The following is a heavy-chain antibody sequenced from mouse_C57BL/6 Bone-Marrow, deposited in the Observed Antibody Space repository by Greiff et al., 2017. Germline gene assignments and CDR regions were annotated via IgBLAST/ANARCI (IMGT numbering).Heavy chain of an antibody. V-gene: IGHV14-4*01. CDR2: IDPEIGDT. CDR1: GFNIKDDY. J-gene: IGHJ2*01. Sequence: VQLQQSGAELVRPGASVKLSCTASGFNIKDDYIPWVKQRPEQGLEWIGWIDPEIGDTEYASKFQGKAPITSDTSSNTAYLQLRSLTSEDTAVSYCSSFVGNYFDFWGQGTPLTVAS. CDR3: SSFVGNYFDF. D-gene: IGHD1-1*02.